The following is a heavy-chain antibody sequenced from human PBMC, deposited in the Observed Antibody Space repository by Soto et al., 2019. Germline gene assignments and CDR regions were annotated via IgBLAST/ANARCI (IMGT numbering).Heavy chain of an antibody. CDR1: GGSFSGYY. Sequence: SETLSLTCAVYGGSFSGYYWSWIRQPPGKGLEWIGEINHSGSTNYNPSLKSRVTISVDTSKNQFSLKLSSVTAADTAVYYCARGQKFGITMVRGVIAKGGFEYWGQGTLVTVSS. CDR3: ARGQKFGITMVRGVIAKGGFEY. V-gene: IGHV4-34*01. J-gene: IGHJ4*02. D-gene: IGHD3-10*01. CDR2: INHSGST.